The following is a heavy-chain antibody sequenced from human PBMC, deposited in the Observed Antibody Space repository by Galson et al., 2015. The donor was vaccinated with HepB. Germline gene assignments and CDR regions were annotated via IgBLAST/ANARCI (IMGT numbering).Heavy chain of an antibody. D-gene: IGHD2-2*02. J-gene: IGHJ1*01. CDR2: IYPGDSDT. CDR1: GYSSTSYW. CDR3: ARGVGYCSSTSCYKWVTPYHFQH. Sequence: QSGAEVKKPGESLKISCKGSGYSSTSYWIGWVRQMPGKGLEWMGIIYPGDSDTRYSPSFQGQVTISADKSISTAYLQWSSLKASDTAMYYCARGVGYCSSTSCYKWVTPYHFQHWGQGTLVTVSS. V-gene: IGHV5-51*03.